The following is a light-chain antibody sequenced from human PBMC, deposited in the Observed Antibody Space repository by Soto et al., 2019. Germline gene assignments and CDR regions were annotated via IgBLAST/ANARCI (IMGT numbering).Light chain of an antibody. CDR3: QQYYSSRT. V-gene: IGKV4-1*01. CDR2: LAS. CDR1: QNMLYISNNKNY. Sequence: DIVMTQSPDSLAVSLGERDTINCKSRQNMLYISNNKNYLAWYQQKPGQPPKLLIYLASTRESGVPDRFTGSGAGTDFNLTISSRQVEDVAVYYCQQYYSSRTFRQETKQEI. J-gene: IGKJ1*01.